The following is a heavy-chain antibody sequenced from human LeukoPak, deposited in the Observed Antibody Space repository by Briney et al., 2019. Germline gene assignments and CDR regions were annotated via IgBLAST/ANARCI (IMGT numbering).Heavy chain of an antibody. J-gene: IGHJ4*02. CDR3: ARRYCSSTSCTLDY. CDR2: ISSSGSTM. CDR1: GSTFNSYE. D-gene: IGHD2-2*01. V-gene: IGHV3-48*03. Sequence: GGSLRLSCAASGSTFNSYEMNWVRQAPGKGLEWVSYISSSGSTMYYADSVRGRLTISRENAKNLLYLEVNSLRAEDTAVYYCARRYCSSTSCTLDYWGQGTLVIVSS.